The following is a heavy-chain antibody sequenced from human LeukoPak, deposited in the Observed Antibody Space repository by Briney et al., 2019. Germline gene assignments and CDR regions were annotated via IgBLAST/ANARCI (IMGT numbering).Heavy chain of an antibody. V-gene: IGHV3-21*01. CDR1: GFTFSSYT. CDR3: ARGEWSSSPFDY. CDR2: ISSSSSYI. D-gene: IGHD6-6*01. Sequence: AGGSLRLSCAASGFTFSSYTMNWVRQAPGKGLGWVSFISSSSSYIYFADSVKGRFTISRDNAKNSLYLQMNSLRAEDTAVYYCARGEWSSSPFDYWGQGTLVTVSS. J-gene: IGHJ4*02.